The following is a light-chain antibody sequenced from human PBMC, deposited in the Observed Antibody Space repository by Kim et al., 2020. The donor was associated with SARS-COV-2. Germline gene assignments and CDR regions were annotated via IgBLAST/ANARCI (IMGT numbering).Light chain of an antibody. CDR3: SSYTLSSTWV. J-gene: IGLJ3*02. CDR2: DVT. Sequence: GQSITISCTGTYSDIGSYNFVSWYQQHPGKVPKLIIYDVTERPSGVSNRFSGSKSDNTASLTISGLQAEDEADYHCSSYTLSSTWVFGGGTKLTVL. V-gene: IGLV2-14*03. CDR1: YSDIGSYNF.